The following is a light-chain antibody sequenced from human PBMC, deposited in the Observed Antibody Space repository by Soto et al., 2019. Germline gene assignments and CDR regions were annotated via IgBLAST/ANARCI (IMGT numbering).Light chain of an antibody. CDR2: EVS. V-gene: IGLV2-14*01. Sequence: QSALTQPASVSGSPGQSITISCTGTSSDVGGYKYVSWYQQHPGKAPKLMIYEVSNRPSGVSNRFSGSKSGNTASLTISGLQAEDEADYYCSSYTSSSIDYVFGTGTTLTVL. CDR3: SSYTSSSIDYV. J-gene: IGLJ1*01. CDR1: SSDVGGYKY.